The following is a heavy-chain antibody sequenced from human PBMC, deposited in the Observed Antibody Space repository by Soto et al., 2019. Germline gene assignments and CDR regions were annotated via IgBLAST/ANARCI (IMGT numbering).Heavy chain of an antibody. CDR1: GFTVNNKY. J-gene: IGHJ3*02. CDR2: IYSGGST. D-gene: IGHD2-2*01. V-gene: IGHV3-66*01. Sequence: GGSLRLSCAASGFTVNNKYMSWVRQAPGKGLEWVSVIYSGGSTYYADSVKGRFTISRDNSKNTLYLQMNSLRAEDTAVYYCVINLVVVPAANSHPGAFDIWGQGTMVTVSS. CDR3: VINLVVVPAANSHPGAFDI.